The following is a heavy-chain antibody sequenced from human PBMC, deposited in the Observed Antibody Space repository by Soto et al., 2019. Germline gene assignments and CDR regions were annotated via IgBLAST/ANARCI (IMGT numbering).Heavy chain of an antibody. J-gene: IGHJ4*02. CDR1: GFTFSSYA. CDR2: ISGGGGST. Sequence: EVQLLESGGGLVQPGGSLRLSCAASGFTFSSYAMSWVRQAPGKGLEWVSAISGGGGSTYYADSVKGRFTISRDNSKNTLYLQMNSLRAEDTAVYYCAKVSGYSSGWSDYWGQGTLVTVSS. V-gene: IGHV3-23*01. D-gene: IGHD6-19*01. CDR3: AKVSGYSSGWSDY.